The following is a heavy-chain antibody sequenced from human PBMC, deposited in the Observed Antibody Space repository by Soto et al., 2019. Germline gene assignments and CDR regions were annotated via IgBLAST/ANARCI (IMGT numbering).Heavy chain of an antibody. CDR1: GGSISSYY. J-gene: IGHJ4*02. CDR3: ARVYSGSYPYFDY. V-gene: IGHV4-59*01. D-gene: IGHD1-26*01. CDR2: IYYSGST. Sequence: QVQLQESGPGLVKPSETLSLTCTVSGGSISSYYWSWIRQPPGKGLEWIGYIYYSGSTNYNPSLKSRVTISVDTSKNQFSLKLSSVTAADTAVYYCARVYSGSYPYFDYWGQGTLVTVSS.